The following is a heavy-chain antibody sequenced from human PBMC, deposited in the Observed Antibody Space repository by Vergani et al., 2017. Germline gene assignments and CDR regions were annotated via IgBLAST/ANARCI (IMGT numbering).Heavy chain of an antibody. CDR1: QYSFGNYW. J-gene: IGHJ4*02. V-gene: IGHV5-51*01. D-gene: IGHD1-1*01. Sequence: EVELVQSGPEMRKPGESLKISCKGSQYSFGNYWNGLVLQLPGKGVEWMGIIYPADSDTRYSPSSQGQVTISADKSISTAFLQWDSLKASDTALYYCARHTTYTDSWGQGTLVTVSS. CDR3: ARHTTYTDS. CDR2: IYPADSDT.